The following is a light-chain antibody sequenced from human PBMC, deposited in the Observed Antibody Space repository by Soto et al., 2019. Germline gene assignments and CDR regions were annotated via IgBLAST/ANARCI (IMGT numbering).Light chain of an antibody. CDR1: QGISNY. CDR3: THSRQLPNT. V-gene: IGKV1-27*01. Sequence: DIQMTHSASALSASIEDRGTMTCRASQGISNYLAWYQQKPGKVPKVLIYAASTLQSGVPSRFSGSGSGTDFTLNISRVEAEEGGLYFSTHSRQLPNTSGEGTRLEI. CDR2: AAS. J-gene: IGKJ5*01.